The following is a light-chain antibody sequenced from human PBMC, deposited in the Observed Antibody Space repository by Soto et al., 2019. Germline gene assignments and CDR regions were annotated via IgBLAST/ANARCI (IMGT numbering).Light chain of an antibody. Sequence: DIHMTQSPSTLSASVGDRVTITCRASKGLTRWLAWYQQKPGKAPNLLIYKTSSLESGVPSRFSGSGSGTEFTLTISSLQPDDFATYYCQHWTDYSWTFGQGTKVEVK. J-gene: IGKJ1*01. CDR3: QHWTDYSWT. CDR2: KTS. V-gene: IGKV1-5*03. CDR1: KGLTRW.